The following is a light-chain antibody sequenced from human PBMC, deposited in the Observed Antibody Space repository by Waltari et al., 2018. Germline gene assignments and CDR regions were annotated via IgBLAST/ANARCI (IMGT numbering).Light chain of an antibody. J-gene: IGLJ1*01. V-gene: IGLV2-14*03. CDR3: TSYTSRHSLV. Sequence: QSALTQPASVSGSPGQSIPISCTGTSREVGALTWVSCYQQHPGKAPKVVFFDFSYRPSGVSNRFSGSKSGNTASLTISGLQAEDEADYYCTSYTSRHSLVFGTGTKVTVL. CDR2: DFS. CDR1: SREVGALTW.